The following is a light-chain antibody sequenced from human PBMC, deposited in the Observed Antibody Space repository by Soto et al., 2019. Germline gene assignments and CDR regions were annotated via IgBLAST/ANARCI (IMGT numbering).Light chain of an antibody. V-gene: IGLV2-8*01. CDR2: EAT. CDR1: SSDVGNYNY. J-gene: IGLJ2*01. Sequence: QSVLTQPPSASGSPGQSVTISCTGTSSDVGNYNYVSWYQQHPGKAPKLLIYEATKRPSGVPDRFSGSKSDKTASLTVSGLQAEDEADYYCISYAGSDNLVVGGGTKETVL. CDR3: ISYAGSDNLV.